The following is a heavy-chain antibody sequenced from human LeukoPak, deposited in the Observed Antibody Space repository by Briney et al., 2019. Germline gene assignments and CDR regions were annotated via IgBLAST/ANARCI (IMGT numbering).Heavy chain of an antibody. J-gene: IGHJ3*02. CDR3: ARVALKVAARRDNAFDI. Sequence: GGSLRLSCATSGFTFSDYYMTWMRQAPGKGLEWVSYISSGGSTIYYADSVKGRFTISRDNAKNSLYLQMNSLRAEDTAVYYCARVALKVAARRDNAFDIWGQGTMVTVSS. D-gene: IGHD6-6*01. V-gene: IGHV3-11*01. CDR2: ISSGGSTI. CDR1: GFTFSDYY.